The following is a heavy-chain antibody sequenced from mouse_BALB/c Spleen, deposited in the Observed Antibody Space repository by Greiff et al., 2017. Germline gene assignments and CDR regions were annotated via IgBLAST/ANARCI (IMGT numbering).Heavy chain of an antibody. D-gene: IGHD2-14*01. V-gene: IGHV3-2*02. CDR2: ISYSGST. J-gene: IGHJ4*01. Sequence: DVQLQESGPGLVKPSQSLSLTCTVTGYSITSDYAWNWIRQFPGNKLEWMGYISYSGSTSYNPSLKSRISITRDTSKNQFFLQLNSVTTEDTATYYCAKFLYRYDGVYAMDYWGQGTSVTVSS. CDR3: AKFLYRYDGVYAMDY. CDR1: GYSITSDYA.